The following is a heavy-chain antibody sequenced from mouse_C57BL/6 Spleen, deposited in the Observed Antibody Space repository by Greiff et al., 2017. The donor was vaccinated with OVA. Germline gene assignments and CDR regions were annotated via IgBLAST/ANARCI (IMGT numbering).Heavy chain of an antibody. CDR2: ISSGSSTI. CDR3: AKDYGSRLDY. CDR1: GFTFSDYG. D-gene: IGHD1-1*01. V-gene: IGHV5-17*01. J-gene: IGHJ2*01. Sequence: EVKLLESGGGLVKPGGSLKLSCAASGFTFSDYGMHWVRQAPEKGLEWVAYISSGSSTIYYADTVTGRFTISRDNAKNTLFLQMTSLRSEATAMDNCAKDYGSRLDYWGQGTTLTVSS.